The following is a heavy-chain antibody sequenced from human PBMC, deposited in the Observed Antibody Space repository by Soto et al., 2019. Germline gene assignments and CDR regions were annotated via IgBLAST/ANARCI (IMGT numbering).Heavy chain of an antibody. CDR2: ISNGDETT. CDR1: GFIFTDYS. D-gene: IGHD1-1*01. Sequence: QVQLVESGGGLVEPGGSPRLSCSASGFIFTDYSMTWIRQAPGKGLEWVSYISNGDETTQYADSVKGRFSVSRDNAKKVLFLQMNSLTVHDTAVYYCARDPKRRDRYNFDSWGRGALVTVSS. V-gene: IGHV3-11*01. J-gene: IGHJ4*02. CDR3: ARDPKRRDRYNFDS.